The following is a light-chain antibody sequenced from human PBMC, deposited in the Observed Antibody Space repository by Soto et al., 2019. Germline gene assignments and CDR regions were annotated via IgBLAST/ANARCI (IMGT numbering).Light chain of an antibody. CDR2: DVS. CDR1: SSDVGGYNY. Sequence: QSVLTQPASVSGSPGQSITISCTGTSSDVGGYNYVSWYQQHPAKAPKLMIYDVSNRPSGVSNRFSGSKSGNTASLTTSGLQAEDEADYYCSSYTSSSTLVFGGGTKLAVL. J-gene: IGLJ3*02. CDR3: SSYTSSSTLV. V-gene: IGLV2-14*01.